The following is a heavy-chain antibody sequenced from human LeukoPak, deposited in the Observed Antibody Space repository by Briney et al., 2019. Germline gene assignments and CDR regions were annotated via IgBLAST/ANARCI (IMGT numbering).Heavy chain of an antibody. CDR1: GYTFTSYG. V-gene: IGHV1-18*04. Sequence: ASVKVSCKASGYTFTSYGISGVRQAPGQGLEWMGWISAYNGNTNYAQKLQGRVTMTTDTSTSTAYMKLRSLRADDTAVYYCARDGYGSGSYLWCFDPWGQGTRVTVST. CDR3: ARDGYGSGSYLWCFDP. J-gene: IGHJ5*02. CDR2: ISAYNGNT. D-gene: IGHD3-10*01.